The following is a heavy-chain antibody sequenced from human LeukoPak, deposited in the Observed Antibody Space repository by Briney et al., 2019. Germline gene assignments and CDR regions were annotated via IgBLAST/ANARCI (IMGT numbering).Heavy chain of an antibody. CDR3: ARDLPPAPVPIEYSSSSFGY. CDR2: IDGGGGST. Sequence: PGGSLRLSCAASGFTFSSYAMSWVRQAPGKGLEWVSAIDGGGGSTYYADSVKGRFTVSRDNAKNTLYLQMNSLRAEDTAVYYCARDLPPAPVPIEYSSSSFGYWGQGTLVTVSS. D-gene: IGHD6-6*01. V-gene: IGHV3-23*01. CDR1: GFTFSSYA. J-gene: IGHJ4*02.